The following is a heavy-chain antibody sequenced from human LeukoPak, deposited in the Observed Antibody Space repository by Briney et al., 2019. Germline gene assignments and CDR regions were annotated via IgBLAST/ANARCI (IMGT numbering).Heavy chain of an antibody. D-gene: IGHD6-19*01. Sequence: SQTLSLTCALSVDSVSINSAACNWIRHSPSRGLEWLGSTYQRSKWYNDYAVSVKSRITISPDISKNQFSLQLNSVTPEDTAVYYCARSPSPYSSGWYFDYWGQGTLVTVSS. CDR1: VDSVSINSAA. CDR2: TYQRSKWYN. CDR3: ARSPSPYSSGWYFDY. V-gene: IGHV6-1*01. J-gene: IGHJ4*02.